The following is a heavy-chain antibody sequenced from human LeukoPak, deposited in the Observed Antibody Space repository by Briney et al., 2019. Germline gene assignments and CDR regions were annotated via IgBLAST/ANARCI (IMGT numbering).Heavy chain of an antibody. CDR1: GFTFSSYA. D-gene: IGHD3-3*01. J-gene: IGHJ5*02. CDR3: AKSPIVLRWNWFDP. CDR2: ISGSGGST. V-gene: IGHV3-23*01. Sequence: PGGSLRLSCAASGFTFSSYAMSWVRQAPGKGLEWVSAISGSGGSTYYADSVKGRSTISRDNSKNTLYLQMNSLRAEDTAVYYCAKSPIVLRWNWFDPWGQGSLVTVSS.